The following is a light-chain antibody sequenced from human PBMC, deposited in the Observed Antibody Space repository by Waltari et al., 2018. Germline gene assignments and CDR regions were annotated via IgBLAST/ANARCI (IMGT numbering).Light chain of an antibody. CDR3: QQSNSTPYT. J-gene: IGKJ2*01. Sequence: DIHMTQSPFFLSASVGDRVTITCRASQSISPYLNWYQQEKGRGPRLLIYDASTLQSGVPSRFSGSGSGTDFTLTIRSLQPEDFATYYCQQSNSTPYTFGQGTKLEIK. V-gene: IGKV1-39*01. CDR2: DAS. CDR1: QSISPY.